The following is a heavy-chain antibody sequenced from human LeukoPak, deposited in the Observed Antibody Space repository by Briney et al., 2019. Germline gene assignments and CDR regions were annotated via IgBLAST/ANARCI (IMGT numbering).Heavy chain of an antibody. V-gene: IGHV3-7*01. Sequence: GGSLRLSCAASGFTFSSYWMSWVRQAPGKGLEWVANIKQDGSEKYYVDSVKGRFTISRDNAKNSQYLQMNSLRAEDTAVYYCARDLLTALFDYWGQGTLVTVSS. D-gene: IGHD1-14*01. CDR2: IKQDGSEK. CDR3: ARDLLTALFDY. CDR1: GFTFSSYW. J-gene: IGHJ4*02.